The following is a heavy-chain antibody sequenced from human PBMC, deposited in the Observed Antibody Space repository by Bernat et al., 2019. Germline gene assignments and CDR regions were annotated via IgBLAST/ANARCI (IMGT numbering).Heavy chain of an antibody. Sequence: QVQLQESGPGLVKPSETLSLTCTVSGGSVSSGSYYWSWIRQPPGKGLEWIGYIYYSGSTNYNPSLKSRVTISVDTSKNQFSLKLSSVTAADTAVYYCARDFRDDFWGGGGNFDYWGQGTLVTVSS. CDR1: GGSVSSGSYY. CDR3: ARDFRDDFWGGGGNFDY. CDR2: IYYSGST. J-gene: IGHJ4*02. V-gene: IGHV4-61*01. D-gene: IGHD3-3*01.